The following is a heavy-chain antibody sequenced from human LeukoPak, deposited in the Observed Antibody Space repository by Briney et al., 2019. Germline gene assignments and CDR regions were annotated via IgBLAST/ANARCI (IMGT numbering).Heavy chain of an antibody. J-gene: IGHJ4*02. V-gene: IGHV3-7*01. CDR1: GFSFSTYW. CDR3: ARSEGDSTATPLDY. CDR2: INEDGGEK. D-gene: IGHD6-13*01. Sequence: GGSLRLSCAVSGFSFSTYWMSWVRQAPGKGLEWVANINEDGGEKYHVDSVEGRFTISRDNAMDSLYLQMNSLRAEDTAVYYCARSEGDSTATPLDYWGQGTLVTVSS.